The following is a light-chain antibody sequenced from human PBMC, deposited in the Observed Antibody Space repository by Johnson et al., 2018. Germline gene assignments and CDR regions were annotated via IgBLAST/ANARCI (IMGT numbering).Light chain of an antibody. V-gene: IGLV1-51*02. CDR1: SSNIGNNY. CDR2: ENN. Sequence: QSVLTQPPSVSAAPGQKVTISCSGSSSNIGNNYVSWYQQLPGTAPKLLIYENNKRPSWIPDRFSGSKSGTSATLGITGLQTGDEAAYYCAPWDSSLSAGNVFGCGTKVTLL. J-gene: IGLJ1*01. CDR3: APWDSSLSAGNV.